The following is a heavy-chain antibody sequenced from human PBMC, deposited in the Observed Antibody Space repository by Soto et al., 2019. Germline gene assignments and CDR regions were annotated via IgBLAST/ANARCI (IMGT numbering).Heavy chain of an antibody. J-gene: IGHJ5*02. CDR2: ISGSGGCT. Sequence: SLRLSCAASGFTFSSYAMSWVRQAPGEGLEWVSAISGSGGCTYYADSVKGRFTISRDNSKNTLYLQINTMRAEDTDVYYCAKVRITMIVVVDPHLVWFDHWGQGTLVTVSS. V-gene: IGHV3-23*01. CDR3: AKVRITMIVVVDPHLVWFDH. D-gene: IGHD3-22*01. CDR1: GFTFSSYA.